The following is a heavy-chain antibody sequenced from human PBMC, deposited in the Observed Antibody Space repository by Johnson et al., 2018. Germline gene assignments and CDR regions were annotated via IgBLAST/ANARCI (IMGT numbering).Heavy chain of an antibody. D-gene: IGHD3-16*01. V-gene: IGHV3-9*01. Sequence: EVQLVESGGGLVQPGRSLRLSCAASGFTFDDYAMHWVRQAPGQGLAWVSGISWNSGSIGYADSVKGRFTISRDNAKTSLYLQMNSLRAEDTALYYCAKAKTGPVGDGLWGINAFEIWGQGTMGTVSS. J-gene: IGHJ3*02. CDR3: AKAKTGPVGDGLWGINAFEI. CDR1: GFTFDDYA. CDR2: ISWNSGSI.